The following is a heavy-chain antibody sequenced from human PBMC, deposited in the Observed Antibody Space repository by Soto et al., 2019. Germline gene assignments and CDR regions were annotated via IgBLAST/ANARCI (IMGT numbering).Heavy chain of an antibody. J-gene: IGHJ6*02. D-gene: IGHD3-10*01. Sequence: GGSLRLSCAASGFTFGYYAMHWVRQVPGKGLEWVSGFKWNSGDVGYADSVKGRFTISRDNARNSLCLQMNSLRPEDTAVYYCAKDRSSGSPYYGMDFWGQGTMVTVSS. CDR2: FKWNSGDV. CDR3: AKDRSSGSPYYGMDF. V-gene: IGHV3-9*01. CDR1: GFTFGYYA.